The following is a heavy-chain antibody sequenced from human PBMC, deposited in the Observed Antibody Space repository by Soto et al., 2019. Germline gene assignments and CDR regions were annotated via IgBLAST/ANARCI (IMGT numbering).Heavy chain of an antibody. CDR3: ASSPSDSSGLI. CDR1: GGTFXSYA. V-gene: IGHV1-69*01. D-gene: IGHD3-22*01. Sequence: KVSXMAPGGTFXSYAISWVRXXPGXXXEWMSGIIPIFGTANYAQKFQGRVTITADESTSTAYMELSSLRSEDTAVYYCASSPSDSSGLIWGQGTMVTVSS. J-gene: IGHJ3*02. CDR2: IIPIFGTA.